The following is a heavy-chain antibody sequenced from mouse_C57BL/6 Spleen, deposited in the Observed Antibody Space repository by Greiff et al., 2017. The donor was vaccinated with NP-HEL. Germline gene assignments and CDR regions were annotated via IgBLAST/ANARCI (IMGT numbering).Heavy chain of an antibody. J-gene: IGHJ3*01. CDR3: ARGTLTGSFAY. CDR2: IDPNSGGT. V-gene: IGHV1-72*01. D-gene: IGHD4-1*01. Sequence: QVHVKQPGAELVKPGASVKLSCKASGYTFTSYWMHWVKQRPGRGLEWIGRIDPNSGGTKYNEKFKSKATLTVDKPSSTAYMQLSSLTSEDSAVYYCARGTLTGSFAYWGQGTLVTVSA. CDR1: GYTFTSYW.